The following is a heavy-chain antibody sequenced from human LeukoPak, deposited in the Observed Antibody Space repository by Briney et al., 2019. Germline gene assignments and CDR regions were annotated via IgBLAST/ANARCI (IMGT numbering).Heavy chain of an antibody. CDR3: AKGAGSGTYAFDI. CDR2: ISGSGGAT. V-gene: IGHV3-23*01. Sequence: GGSLRLSCAASGFTFNKYGMNWVRQAPGKGLEWVSRISGSGGATDYADPVKGRFTISRDNSKNTLYLQLNSLRAEDTAVYYCAKGAGSGTYAFDIWGQGTMVTVSS. CDR1: GFTFNKYG. J-gene: IGHJ3*02. D-gene: IGHD3-10*01.